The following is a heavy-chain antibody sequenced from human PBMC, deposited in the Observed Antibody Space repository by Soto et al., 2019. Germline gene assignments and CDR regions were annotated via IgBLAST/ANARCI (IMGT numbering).Heavy chain of an antibody. D-gene: IGHD4-17*01. Sequence: QVQLQESGPGLVKPSQTLSLTCTVSGGSISSGGYYWSWIRQHPGKGLEWIGYIYYSGSTYYNPSLKSRVTISVDTSKNQFPLKLSSGTAADTAVYYCARGHDYGDYGWFDPWGQGTLVTVSS. CDR3: ARGHDYGDYGWFDP. J-gene: IGHJ5*02. V-gene: IGHV4-31*03. CDR1: GGSISSGGYY. CDR2: IYYSGST.